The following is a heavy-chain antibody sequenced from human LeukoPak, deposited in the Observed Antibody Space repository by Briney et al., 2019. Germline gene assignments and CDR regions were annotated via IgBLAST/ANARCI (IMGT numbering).Heavy chain of an antibody. Sequence: PSETLSLTCSVSGGSLSSYYWSWIQQPPGKGLEWIGYIYYIGCTNHNPSLKRRVTISVDTPKNQFSLKLSSVTAADTAVYYCARVENVGRGIYLDYYYMDVWGKGTTVTVSS. V-gene: IGHV4-59*01. J-gene: IGHJ6*03. CDR2: IYYIGCT. D-gene: IGHD1-26*01. CDR1: GGSLSSYY. CDR3: ARVENVGRGIYLDYYYMDV.